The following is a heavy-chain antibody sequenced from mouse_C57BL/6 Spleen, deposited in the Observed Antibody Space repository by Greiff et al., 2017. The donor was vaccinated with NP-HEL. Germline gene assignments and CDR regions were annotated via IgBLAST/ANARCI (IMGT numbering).Heavy chain of an antibody. J-gene: IGHJ1*03. V-gene: IGHV1-81*01. D-gene: IGHD1-1*01. CDR2: IYPRSGNT. CDR3: ASYYGSSYWYFDV. Sequence: QVQLKESGAELARPGASVKLSCKASGYTFTSYGMSWVKQRTGQGLEWIGEIYPRSGNTYYNEKFKGKATLTADKSSSTAYMELRSLTSEDSAVYFCASYYGSSYWYFDVWGTGTTVTVSS. CDR1: GYTFTSYG.